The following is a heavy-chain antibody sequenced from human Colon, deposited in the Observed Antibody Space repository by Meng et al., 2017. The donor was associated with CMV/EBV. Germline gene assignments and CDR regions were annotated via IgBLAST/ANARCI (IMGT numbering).Heavy chain of an antibody. CDR1: GGSFSSYS. Sequence: ETLSLTCAVYGGSFSSYSLNWVRQAPGQGLEWVSSLSGSGANTFYADSVKGRFTISRENSKNTLYLQMHSLRAEDTAIYYCTKGRQYSDFWSGQDYWGQGTLVTVSS. D-gene: IGHD3-3*01. V-gene: IGHV3-23*01. J-gene: IGHJ4*02. CDR2: LSGSGANT. CDR3: TKGRQYSDFWSGQDY.